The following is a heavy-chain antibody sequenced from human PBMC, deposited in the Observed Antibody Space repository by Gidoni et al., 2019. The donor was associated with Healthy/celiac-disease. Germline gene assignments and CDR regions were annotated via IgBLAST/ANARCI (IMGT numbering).Heavy chain of an antibody. J-gene: IGHJ4*02. CDR1: GYSLTSYD. Sequence: QVQLVQPGSGVKKPGASVRVSFKASGYSLTSYDSNWVRQATGQGLKWMGWVKPNSGNTSYAQKFQGRNAMTRNTCENTTYMELSRMRCEGAAVNYWERGQRIAAGPAGYWGQGTLVTVSS. CDR2: VKPNSGNT. CDR3: ERGQRIAAGPAGY. D-gene: IGHD6-13*01. V-gene: IGHV1-8*01.